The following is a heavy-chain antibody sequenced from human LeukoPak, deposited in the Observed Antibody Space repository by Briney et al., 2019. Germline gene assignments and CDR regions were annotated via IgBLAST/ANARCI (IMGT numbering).Heavy chain of an antibody. Sequence: GGSLRLSCAASGFAFSSYAMSWVRQAPGKGLEWVSSISGTGGRTYYADSVKGRFAISRDNSKNTLDLQMNSLRADDTAVYYCARDGYSNYWYLNLWGQGTLVTVSS. CDR3: ARDGYSNYWYLNL. D-gene: IGHD6-13*01. V-gene: IGHV3-23*01. J-gene: IGHJ4*02. CDR1: GFAFSSYA. CDR2: ISGTGGRT.